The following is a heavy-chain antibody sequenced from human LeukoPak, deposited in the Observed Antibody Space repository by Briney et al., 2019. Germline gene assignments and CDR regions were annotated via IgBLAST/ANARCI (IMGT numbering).Heavy chain of an antibody. Sequence: SQTLSLTCAISGDSVSSNSIAWNWIRQSPSRGLEWLGRTYYRSKWYNDYALSVKSRITINPDTSKNQLSLQSTSVSPEDTAVYYCARDSRVSNSLPLDNWGQGTLVTVSS. D-gene: IGHD4-11*01. CDR1: GDSVSSNSIA. CDR2: TYYRSKWYN. V-gene: IGHV6-1*01. CDR3: ARDSRVSNSLPLDN. J-gene: IGHJ4*02.